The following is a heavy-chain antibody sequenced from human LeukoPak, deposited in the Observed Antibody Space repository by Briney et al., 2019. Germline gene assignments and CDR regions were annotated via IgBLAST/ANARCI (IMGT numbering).Heavy chain of an antibody. Sequence: GGSLRLSCAASGFTFSSYAMNWVRQAPGKGLEWVSAITGSGGRTYYADSVKGRFTISRDNSKNTLYLQMKSLRAEDTAVYYCAKRRLYTSGSYVLGYWGQGTLVTVSS. V-gene: IGHV3-23*01. CDR3: AKRRLYTSGSYVLGY. CDR2: ITGSGGRT. CDR1: GFTFSSYA. D-gene: IGHD1-26*01. J-gene: IGHJ4*02.